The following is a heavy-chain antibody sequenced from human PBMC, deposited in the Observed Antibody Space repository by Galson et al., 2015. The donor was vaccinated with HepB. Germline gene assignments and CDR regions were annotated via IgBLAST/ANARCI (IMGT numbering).Heavy chain of an antibody. CDR3: SRGSSSWDFDY. J-gene: IGHJ4*02. Sequence: SLRLSCAASGFTFRSYGMHWVRQAPGKGLEWVAVTWYDGSNKYYADSVQSRFTISRDNSKNMLYLHMSSLRAEDTAVYYCSRGSSSWDFDYWGQGTLVTVSS. CDR2: TWYDGSNK. CDR1: GFTFRSYG. V-gene: IGHV3-33*01. D-gene: IGHD6-13*01.